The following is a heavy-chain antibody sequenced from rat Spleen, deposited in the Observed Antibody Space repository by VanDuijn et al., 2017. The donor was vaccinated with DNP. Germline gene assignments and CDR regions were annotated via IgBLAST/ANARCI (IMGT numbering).Heavy chain of an antibody. D-gene: IGHD1-7*01. CDR1: GFSLTTYS. Sequence: QVQLKESGPVLVQASETLSLTCTVSGFSLTTYSVSWVRQPSGKGPEWLGKMWYDGDTAYNSALKSRLSISRDTSKSQVFLKMNSLQTEDTAMYFCARSMGAWGQGTLVTVSS. CDR2: MWYDGDT. CDR3: ARSMGA. J-gene: IGHJ3*01. V-gene: IGHV2-70*01.